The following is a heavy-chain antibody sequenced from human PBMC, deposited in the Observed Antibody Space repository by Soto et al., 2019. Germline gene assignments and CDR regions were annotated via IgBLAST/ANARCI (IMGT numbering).Heavy chain of an antibody. CDR2: IFHDGNT. Sequence: QVHLQESGPGLVKPSETLSLTCAVSGSSIGSSGWWSWVRQPPGKGLEWIAEIFHDGNTNYSPSLKSRVTISVDKSQNQFSLNVYSVNAADTAVYYCARHEGWTGPDQWGQGTLVTVSS. CDR1: GSSIGSSGW. D-gene: IGHD2-8*02. J-gene: IGHJ5*02. CDR3: ARHEGWTGPDQ. V-gene: IGHV4-4*02.